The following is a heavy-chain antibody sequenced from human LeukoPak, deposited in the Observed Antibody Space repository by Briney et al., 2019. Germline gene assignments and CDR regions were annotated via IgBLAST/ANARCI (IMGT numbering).Heavy chain of an antibody. D-gene: IGHD2-15*01. V-gene: IGHV4-39*07. CDR2: IYYSGST. CDR1: GGSISSSSYY. CDR3: SRGQVVVDATPLDY. Sequence: SETLSLTCTVSGGSISSSSYYWGWIRQPPGKGLEWIGSIYYSGSTYYNPSLKSRVTISVDTSKNQFSLKLSSVTAADTAVYYCSRGQVVVDATPLDYWGQGTLVTVSS. J-gene: IGHJ4*02.